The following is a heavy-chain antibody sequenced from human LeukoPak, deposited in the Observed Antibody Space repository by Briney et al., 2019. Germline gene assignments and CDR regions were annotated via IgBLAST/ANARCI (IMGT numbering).Heavy chain of an antibody. CDR1: GFTFSSYG. V-gene: IGHV3-30*18. D-gene: IGHD1-26*01. Sequence: PGGSLGLSCAASGFTFSSYGMHWVRQAPGKGLEWVAVISYDGSNKYYADSVKGRFTISRDNSKNTLYLQMNSLRAEDTAVYYCAKCIVVAGGDYYYGMDVWGQGTTVTVSS. CDR3: AKCIVVAGGDYYYGMDV. J-gene: IGHJ6*02. CDR2: ISYDGSNK.